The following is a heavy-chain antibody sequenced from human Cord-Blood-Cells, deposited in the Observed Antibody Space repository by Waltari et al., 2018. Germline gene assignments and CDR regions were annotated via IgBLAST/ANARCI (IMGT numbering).Heavy chain of an antibody. Sequence: QVQLQELGPGLVKPSETLSLTRTGPGGSISSYYWSWIRQPPGKVLEWIGYIYYSGSTNYNPALKRRVTISVDTSKNQVSQKLCSVTAAETAVYYCAGGNNVGDYYYYYGMDVWGQGTTVTVSS. V-gene: IGHV4-59*01. CDR2: IYYSGST. CDR1: GGSISSYY. J-gene: IGHJ6*02. CDR3: AGGNNVGDYYYYYGMDV. D-gene: IGHD4-17*01.